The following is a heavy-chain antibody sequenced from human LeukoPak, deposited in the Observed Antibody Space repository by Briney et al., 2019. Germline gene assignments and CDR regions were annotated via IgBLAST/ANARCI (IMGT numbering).Heavy chain of an antibody. CDR1: GFTFSNYW. Sequence: GGSLRLSCAASGFTFSNYWMHWVRQVPGKGLVWVSRINNDGSATFYADSVKGRFTISRDNAKNSLFLQMNNLRAEDTAVYYCARDREMATRLHDAFDFWGQGTMVTVSS. CDR2: INNDGSAT. D-gene: IGHD5-24*01. V-gene: IGHV3-74*01. CDR3: ARDREMATRLHDAFDF. J-gene: IGHJ3*01.